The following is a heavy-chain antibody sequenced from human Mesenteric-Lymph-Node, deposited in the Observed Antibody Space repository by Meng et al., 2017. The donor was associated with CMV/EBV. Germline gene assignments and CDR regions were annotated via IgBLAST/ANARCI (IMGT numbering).Heavy chain of an antibody. CDR1: GYPFIGYH. CDR3: ARDRAYGGNIVFVDH. CDR2: IIPNSGNT. D-gene: IGHD4-23*01. Sequence: ASVKVSCKTSGYPFIGYHIHWVRQAPGQGLEWMGRIIPNSGNTDYAQKFQGRVTLTRDTSISTAYMELNSLKSDDTAMYYCARDRAYGGNIVFVDHWGQGMLVTVSS. J-gene: IGHJ4*02. V-gene: IGHV1-2*02.